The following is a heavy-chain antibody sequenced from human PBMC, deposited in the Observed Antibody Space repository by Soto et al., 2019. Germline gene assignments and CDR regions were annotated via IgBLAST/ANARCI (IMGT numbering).Heavy chain of an antibody. J-gene: IGHJ4*02. CDR2: TYYRSKWSN. CDR1: GDSVSGNSAA. Sequence: SQTLSLTCAISGDSVSGNSAAWNWIRQSPSRGLEWLGRTYYRSKWSNDYVESVKSRITINMDSPKNQFSLQLKSVIFEDTAVYYCARESHYYGSGSYLYFDLWGQGTPVTVSS. CDR3: ARESHYYGSGSYLYFDL. V-gene: IGHV6-1*01. D-gene: IGHD3-10*01.